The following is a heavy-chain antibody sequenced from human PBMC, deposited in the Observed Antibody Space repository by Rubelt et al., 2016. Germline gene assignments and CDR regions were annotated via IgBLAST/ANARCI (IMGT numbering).Heavy chain of an antibody. CDR3: AGRTNWFDP. CDR2: IHYTGST. CDR1: GGSISSSSYN. V-gene: IGHV4-39*01. J-gene: IGHJ5*02. Sequence: QLQLQESGPGLVKSSETLSLSCTVSGGSISSSSYNWGWIRQTPGKGLEWIGSIHYTGSTFYDPSLQSRVTISVDTSKNHFSLKLTSVTAADTAVYYCAGRTNWFDPWGQGTLVTVSS.